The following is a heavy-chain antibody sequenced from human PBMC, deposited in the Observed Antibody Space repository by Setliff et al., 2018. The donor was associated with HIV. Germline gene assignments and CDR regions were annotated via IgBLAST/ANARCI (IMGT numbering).Heavy chain of an antibody. V-gene: IGHV4-34*01. D-gene: IGHD3-22*01. J-gene: IGHJ3*02. CDR2: INHSGRT. CDR1: GGSFTNYF. CDR3: AREDTTGYYSLSAFDI. Sequence: SETLSLTCAVYGGSFTNYFWSWIRQSSGKGLEWIGEINHSGRTKYNPSLKSRVTMSVDTSKNQFSLKLKSVTAADTAVYYCAREDTTGYYSLSAFDIWGQGTLVTVSS.